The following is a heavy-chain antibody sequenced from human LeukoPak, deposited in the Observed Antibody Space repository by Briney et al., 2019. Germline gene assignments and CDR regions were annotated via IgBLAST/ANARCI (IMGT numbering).Heavy chain of an antibody. CDR1: GFTFSRYW. CDR2: INLEGTEK. CDR3: ARRRYSGSSQHFDY. V-gene: IGHV3-7*01. Sequence: GGSLRLSCEASGFTFSRYWMNWVRQAPGKGLEWVANINLEGTEKYYLNSVEGRFIISRDNTKNSLYLQMNSLRAEDTAVYYCARRRYSGSSQHFDYWGQGTLVTVSS. J-gene: IGHJ4*02. D-gene: IGHD1-26*01.